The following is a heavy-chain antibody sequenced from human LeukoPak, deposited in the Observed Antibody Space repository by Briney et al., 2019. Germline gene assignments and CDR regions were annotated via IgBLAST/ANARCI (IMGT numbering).Heavy chain of an antibody. CDR2: ISYDGSNK. Sequence: GGSLRLSCAASGFTFSSYTMHWVRQAPGKGLEWVTVISYDGSNKYYADSVKGRFTISRDNSKNTLYLQMNSLRAEDTAVYYCARDWGYYYYDSRGLDYWGQGTLVTVSS. D-gene: IGHD3-22*01. CDR1: GFTFSSYT. CDR3: ARDWGYYYYDSRGLDY. J-gene: IGHJ4*02. V-gene: IGHV3-30-3*01.